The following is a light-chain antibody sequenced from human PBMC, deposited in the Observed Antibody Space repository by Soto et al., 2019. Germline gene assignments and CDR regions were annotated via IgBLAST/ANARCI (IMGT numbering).Light chain of an antibody. CDR3: QQSYNTPIT. CDR2: AAS. Sequence: DIQMTQSPSSLAASVGDRVTITCRASQTISTYLNWYQQKPGKAPMLLIYAASSLQSGVPSRFSGSGSGTDFTLTISSLQPEDFATYCCQQSYNTPITFGQWTRLEIK. J-gene: IGKJ5*01. V-gene: IGKV1-39*01. CDR1: QTISTY.